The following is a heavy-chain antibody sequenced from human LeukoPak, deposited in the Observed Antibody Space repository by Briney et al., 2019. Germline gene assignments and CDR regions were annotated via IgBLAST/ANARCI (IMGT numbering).Heavy chain of an antibody. CDR2: ISYDGSNK. D-gene: IGHD1-26*01. V-gene: IGHV3-30*18. J-gene: IGHJ4*02. CDR1: GFTFSSYG. CDR3: AKLYSVGAIRVDY. Sequence: GGSLRLSCAASGFTFSSYGMHWVRQAPGKGLEWVAVISYDGSNKYYADSVKGRFTISRDNSKNTLYLQMNSLRAEDTAVYYCAKLYSVGAIRVDYWGQGTLVTVSS.